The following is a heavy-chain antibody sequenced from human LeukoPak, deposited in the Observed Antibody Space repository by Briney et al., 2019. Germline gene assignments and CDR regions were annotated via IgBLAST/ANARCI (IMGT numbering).Heavy chain of an antibody. CDR1: GYSFTSYW. CDR3: ARHLRDWYSSSSGGDYYYYYYMDV. D-gene: IGHD6-6*01. J-gene: IGHJ6*03. Sequence: GESLKISCKGSGYSFTSYWIGWVRQMPGKGLEWMGIIYPGDSDTRYSPSFQGQVTISADKSISTAYLQWSSLKASDTAMYYCARHLRDWYSSSSGGDYYYYYYMDVWGKGTTVTVSS. CDR2: IYPGDSDT. V-gene: IGHV5-51*01.